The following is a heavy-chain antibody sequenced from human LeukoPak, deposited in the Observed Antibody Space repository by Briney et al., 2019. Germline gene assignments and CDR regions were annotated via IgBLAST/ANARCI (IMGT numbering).Heavy chain of an antibody. D-gene: IGHD3-22*01. CDR3: ARDFHYDSSGYYGY. CDR1: GFTFSDYY. V-gene: IGHV3-11*01. Sequence: GGSLRLSCAASGFTFSDYYMSWIRQAPGKGLEWVSYISSSGSTIYYADSVKGRLTISRDNAKNSLYLQMNSLRAEDTAVYYCARDFHYDSSGYYGYWGQGTLVTVSS. CDR2: ISSSGSTI. J-gene: IGHJ4*02.